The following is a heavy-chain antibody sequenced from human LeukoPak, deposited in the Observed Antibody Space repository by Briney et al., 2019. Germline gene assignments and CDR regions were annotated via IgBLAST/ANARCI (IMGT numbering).Heavy chain of an antibody. CDR2: ISYDGSNK. D-gene: IGHD1-26*01. V-gene: IGHV3-30*18. CDR3: AKALGATRWDAFDI. J-gene: IGHJ3*02. CDR1: GVTFSSYG. Sequence: GGSLRLSCAASGVTFSSYGMHGVGQAPGKGLEGGAVISYDGSNKYYADSVKGRFTISRDNSKNTLYLQMSSLRAEDTAVYYCAKALGATRWDAFDIWGQGTMVTVSS.